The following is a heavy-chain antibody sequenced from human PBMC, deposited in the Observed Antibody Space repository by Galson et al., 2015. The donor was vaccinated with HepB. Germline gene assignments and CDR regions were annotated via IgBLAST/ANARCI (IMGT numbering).Heavy chain of an antibody. CDR3: ARDDLIVGANPDY. D-gene: IGHD1-26*01. CDR1: GYIFETYG. CDR2: IRVSNGNT. V-gene: IGHV1-18*01. Sequence: SVKVSCKAVGYIFETYGISWVRQVPGQGLEWMGWIRVSNGNTTYAQKFQDRVTMTADRGTRTAYMEVTSLRSEDTAVYYCARDDLIVGANPDYWGQGTLVIVSS. J-gene: IGHJ4*02.